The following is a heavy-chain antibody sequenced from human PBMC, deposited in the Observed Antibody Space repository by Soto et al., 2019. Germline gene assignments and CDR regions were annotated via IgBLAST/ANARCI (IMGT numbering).Heavy chain of an antibody. J-gene: IGHJ6*02. Sequence: GASVKVSCKASGYTFTSYGISWVRQAPGQGLEWMGWISAYNGNTNYAQKLQGRVTMTTDTSTSTAYMELRSLRSDDTAVYYCARGSSGDYAYYGMDVWGQGTTVTVSS. D-gene: IGHD4-17*01. V-gene: IGHV1-18*01. CDR2: ISAYNGNT. CDR3: ARGSSGDYAYYGMDV. CDR1: GYTFTSYG.